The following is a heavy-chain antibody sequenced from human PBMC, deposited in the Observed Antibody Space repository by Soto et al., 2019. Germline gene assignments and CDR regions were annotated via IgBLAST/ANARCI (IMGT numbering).Heavy chain of an antibody. Sequence: GESLKISCKGSGFTFTSYWISWVRQMPGKGLEWMGRIDPSDSYTNYSPSFQGHVTISADKSISTAYLQWSSLKASDTAMYYCARSGYSYGLLYYYYYVMDVWGQGTTVTVSS. CDR1: GFTFTSYW. D-gene: IGHD5-18*01. J-gene: IGHJ6*02. CDR3: ARSGYSYGLLYYYYYVMDV. V-gene: IGHV5-10-1*01. CDR2: IDPSDSYT.